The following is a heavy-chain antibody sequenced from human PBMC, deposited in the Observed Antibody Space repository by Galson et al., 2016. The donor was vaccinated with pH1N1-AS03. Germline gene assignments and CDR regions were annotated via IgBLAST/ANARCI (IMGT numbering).Heavy chain of an antibody. J-gene: IGHJ1*01. CDR2: IIPIFGKP. CDR1: GDSFSSYA. CDR3: ARDGPGIVRANAH. V-gene: IGHV1-69*01. D-gene: IGHD1-14*01. Sequence: SCKASGDSFSSYAFTWVRLAPGQGLEWMGGIIPIFGKPQYAQKFQGRVTITADESTTTVYMDLFSLISDDTAMYYCARDGPGIVRANAHWGQGTLVTVSS.